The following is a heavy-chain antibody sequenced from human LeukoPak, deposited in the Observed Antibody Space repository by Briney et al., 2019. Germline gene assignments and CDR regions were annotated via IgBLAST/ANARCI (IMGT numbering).Heavy chain of an antibody. CDR2: ISWNSGSI. CDR1: GFTFDDYA. J-gene: IGHJ4*02. Sequence: PGRSLRLSCAASGFTFDDYAMHWVRHAPGKGLEWVSGISWNSGSIGYADSVEGRFTISRDNAKNSLYLQMNSLRAEDMALYYCAKSNTAMVTDPFDYWGQGTLVTVSS. V-gene: IGHV3-9*03. D-gene: IGHD5-18*01. CDR3: AKSNTAMVTDPFDY.